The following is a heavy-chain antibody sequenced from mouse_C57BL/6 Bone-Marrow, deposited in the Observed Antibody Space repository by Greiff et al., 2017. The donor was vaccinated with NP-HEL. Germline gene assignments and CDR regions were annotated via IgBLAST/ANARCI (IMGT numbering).Heavy chain of an antibody. Sequence: QVQLQQPGAELVRPGTSVKLSCKASGYTFTSYWMHWVKPRPGQGLEWIGVIDPSDSYTNYNQKFKGKATLTVDTSSSTAYMQLSSLTSEDSAVYYCARWRDYDAAWFAYWGQGTLVTVSA. J-gene: IGHJ3*01. V-gene: IGHV1-59*01. D-gene: IGHD2-4*01. CDR2: IDPSDSYT. CDR3: ARWRDYDAAWFAY. CDR1: GYTFTSYW.